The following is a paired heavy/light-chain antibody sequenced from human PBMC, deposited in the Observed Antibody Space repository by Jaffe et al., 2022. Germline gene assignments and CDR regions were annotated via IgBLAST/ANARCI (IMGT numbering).Light chain of an antibody. CDR2: GAS. CDR3: QQYYSYPRT. V-gene: IGKV1-8*01. J-gene: IGKJ1*01. CDR1: QGISSY. Sequence: AIRMTQSPSSFSASTGDRVTITCRASQGISSYLAWYQQKPGKAPKVLIYGASTLQSGVPSRFSGSGSGTDFTLTISCLQSEDFATYYCQQYYSYPRTFGQGTKVEIK.
Heavy chain of an antibody. V-gene: IGHV3-7*01. Sequence: EVQLVESGGDLVQPGGSLRLSCAASGFTFSNYWMSWVRQAPGKGLEWVANIKQDGSEKYYVDSVEGRFTISRDNAQSSLYLQMNSLRAEDTATYYCARVGGSSWHAENFQHWGQGTLVTVSS. D-gene: IGHD6-13*01. CDR3: ARVGGSSWHAENFQH. J-gene: IGHJ1*01. CDR2: IKQDGSEK. CDR1: GFTFSNYW.